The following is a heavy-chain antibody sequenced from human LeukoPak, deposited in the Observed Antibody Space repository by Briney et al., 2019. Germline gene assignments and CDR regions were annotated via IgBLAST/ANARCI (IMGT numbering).Heavy chain of an antibody. CDR1: GFIFSTYG. Sequence: GGSLRLSCTASGFIFSTYGMHWVRQAPGKGLEWVAFIHYDGSNKYYADSVKGRFTISRDNSKNTLYLQMNSLGAEDTAVYYCAKESMVRGAFSSFDYWGQGTLVTVSS. CDR3: AKESMVRGAFSSFDY. V-gene: IGHV3-30*02. CDR2: IHYDGSNK. J-gene: IGHJ4*02. D-gene: IGHD3-10*01.